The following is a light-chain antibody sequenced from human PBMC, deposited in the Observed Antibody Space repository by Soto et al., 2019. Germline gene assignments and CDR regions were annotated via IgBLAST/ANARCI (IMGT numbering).Light chain of an antibody. V-gene: IGKV1-6*01. Sequence: AIQINQSPSSLSASVGDRVTITCRASQGSRNDLGWYQQKPGKAPKLLMYATSSLQIGVPSSFSGSGASTNFTLTMSSLQPEDLAIYYCLQDYNYPITVDEGTGLEIK. CDR1: QGSRND. J-gene: IGKJ5*01. CDR3: LQDYNYPIT. CDR2: ATS.